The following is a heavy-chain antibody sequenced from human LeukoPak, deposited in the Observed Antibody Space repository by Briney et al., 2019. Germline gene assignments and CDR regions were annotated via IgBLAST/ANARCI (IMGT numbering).Heavy chain of an antibody. CDR2: IWYDGSNK. D-gene: IGHD3-22*01. J-gene: IGHJ4*02. CDR1: GFTFSSYG. CDR3: AKDAYDSSGTCLDY. V-gene: IGHV3-33*06. Sequence: GGSLTLSCAASGFTFSSYGMHWVRQAPGKGLEWVAVIWYDGSNKYYADSVKGRFTISRDNSKNTLYLQMNSLRAEDTAVYYCAKDAYDSSGTCLDYWGQGTLVTVSS.